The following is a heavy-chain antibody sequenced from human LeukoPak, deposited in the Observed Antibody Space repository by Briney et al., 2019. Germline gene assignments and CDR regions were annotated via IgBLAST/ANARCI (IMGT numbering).Heavy chain of an antibody. CDR3: ASWLLGADYPLNQGYY. D-gene: IGHD1-26*01. J-gene: IGHJ4*02. Sequence: ASVKVSCKASGGTFSSYAISWVRQAPGQGLEWMGGIIPIFGTANYAQKFQGRVTITADESTSTAYMELSSLRSEDTAVYYCASWLLGADYPLNQGYYWGQGTLVTVSS. CDR1: GGTFSSYA. V-gene: IGHV1-69*13. CDR2: IIPIFGTA.